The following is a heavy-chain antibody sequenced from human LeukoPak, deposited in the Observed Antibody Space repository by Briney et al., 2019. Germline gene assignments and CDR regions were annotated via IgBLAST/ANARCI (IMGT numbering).Heavy chain of an antibody. J-gene: IGHJ4*02. Sequence: GGSLKLSCAASGFTFSSYAMSWVRQAPGKGLEWVSAISGSGGSTYYADSVKGRFTIPRDNSKNTLYLQMNSLRAEDTAVYYCAKFPTYYYDSSGYYIYWGQGTLVTVSS. CDR3: AKFPTYYYDSSGYYIY. V-gene: IGHV3-23*01. CDR2: ISGSGGST. CDR1: GFTFSSYA. D-gene: IGHD3-22*01.